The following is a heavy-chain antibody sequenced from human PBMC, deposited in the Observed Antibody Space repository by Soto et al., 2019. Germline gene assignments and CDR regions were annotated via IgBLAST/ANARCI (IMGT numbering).Heavy chain of an antibody. J-gene: IGHJ5*02. V-gene: IGHV3-21*01. Sequence: EVQLVESGGGLVKPGGSLRLSCAASGFTFSSYTMNWVRQAPGKGLEWVSSISISSSYIYYADSVKGRFTISRDNARNXLXRQMNGLRAEDTAVYYCAGDVTSSGYYYLNPRGFDPWGQGTLVTVSS. CDR1: GFTFSSYT. D-gene: IGHD3-22*01. CDR3: AGDVTSSGYYYLNPRGFDP. CDR2: ISISSSYI.